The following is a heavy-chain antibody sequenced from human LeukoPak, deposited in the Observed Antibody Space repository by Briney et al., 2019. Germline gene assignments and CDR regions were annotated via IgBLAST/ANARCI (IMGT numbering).Heavy chain of an antibody. CDR2: INHSGST. CDR1: GGSFSGYY. V-gene: IGHV4-34*01. J-gene: IGHJ4*02. D-gene: IGHD5-18*01. CDR3: ARGEGPYSK. Sequence: PSETLSLTCAVYGGSFSGYYWSWIRQPPGKGLEWIGEINHSGSTNYNPSLKTRVTISVDTSKNQFSLKLSSVTAADTAVYYCARGEGPYSKWGKGTLVTVSS.